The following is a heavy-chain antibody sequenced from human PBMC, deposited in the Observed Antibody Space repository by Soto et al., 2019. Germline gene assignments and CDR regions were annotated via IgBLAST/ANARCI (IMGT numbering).Heavy chain of an antibody. CDR3: ARHSGHIFFDY. V-gene: IGHV4-28*01. CDR2: VHHSGST. D-gene: IGHD1-26*01. Sequence: SETLSLTCAVSGRSIRSNTWWGWIRQPPGKGLEWIGYVHHSGSTYYNPSLKSRVTISVDTSKNQFSLKLSSVTAADTAVYYCARHSGHIFFDYWGQGTLVTVSS. CDR1: GRSIRSNTW. J-gene: IGHJ4*02.